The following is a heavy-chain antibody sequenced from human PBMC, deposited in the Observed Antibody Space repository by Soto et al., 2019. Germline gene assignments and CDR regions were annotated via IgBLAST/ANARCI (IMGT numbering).Heavy chain of an antibody. CDR2: ISGSGGST. J-gene: IGHJ6*02. V-gene: IGHV3-23*01. Sequence: WWSLRLSCSASVFTFSSYAMSWCRQAPGKGLEWVSAISGSGGSTYYADSVKGRFTISRDNSKNTLYLQMNSLRAEDTAVYYCAKDTERTIFGVVISDGMDVWGQGTTVTVSS. CDR1: VFTFSSYA. D-gene: IGHD3-3*01. CDR3: AKDTERTIFGVVISDGMDV.